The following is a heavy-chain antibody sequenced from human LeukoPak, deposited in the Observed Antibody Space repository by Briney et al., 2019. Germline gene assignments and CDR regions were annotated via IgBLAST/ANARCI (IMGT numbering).Heavy chain of an antibody. D-gene: IGHD6-19*01. V-gene: IGHV3-21*05. CDR2: ISSSSSYI. J-gene: IGHJ4*02. CDR3: ARDSSGWPPADY. Sequence: GGSLRLSCAASGFTFSDYEMNWVRQAPGKGLEWVSYISSSSSYIYYADSVKGRFTISRDNAKNSLYLQMNSLRAEDTAVYYCARDSSGWPPADYWGQGTLVTVSS. CDR1: GFTFSDYE.